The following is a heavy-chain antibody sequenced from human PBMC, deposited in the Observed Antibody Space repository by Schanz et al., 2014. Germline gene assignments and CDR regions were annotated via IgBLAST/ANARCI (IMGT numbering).Heavy chain of an antibody. V-gene: IGHV3-15*01. D-gene: IGHD3-10*01. CDR3: TADLWFGAVWGVW. CDR2: IKSKTDGGTR. CDR1: GFTLNNAW. J-gene: IGHJ4*02. Sequence: EVQLVESGGDLVQPGGSLRLSCATSGFTLNNAWMNWVRQAPGKGLQWVARIKSKTDGGTRDYAAPVKGRFTISRDDSKNPVYLQMNSLQTENTAVYYCTADLWFGAVWGVWWGQGTLVTVSS.